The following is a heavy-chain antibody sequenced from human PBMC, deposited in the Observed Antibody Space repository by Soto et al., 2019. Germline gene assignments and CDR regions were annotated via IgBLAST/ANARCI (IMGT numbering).Heavy chain of an antibody. Sequence: QVQLVESGGGGVQPGRSLRLSCAASGFTFSSYAMHWVRQAPGKGLEWVAVISYDGSNKYYADSVKGRFTISRDNSKNTLYLQMNSLRAEDTAVYYCARDSNGHSYYEYYFDYWGQGTLVTVSS. D-gene: IGHD1-26*01. CDR2: ISYDGSNK. CDR1: GFTFSSYA. CDR3: ARDSNGHSYYEYYFDY. J-gene: IGHJ4*02. V-gene: IGHV3-30-3*01.